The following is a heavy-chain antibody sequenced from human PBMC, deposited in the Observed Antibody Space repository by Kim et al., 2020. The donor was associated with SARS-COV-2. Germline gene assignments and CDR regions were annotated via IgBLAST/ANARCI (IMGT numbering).Heavy chain of an antibody. J-gene: IGHJ4*02. Sequence: SETLSLTCTVSGYSISSGYYWGWIRQPPGKGLEWIGSIYHSGSTYYNPSLKSRVTISVDTSKNQFSLKLSSVTAADTAVYYCARDLVATISGPYFDYWGQGTLVTVSS. CDR3: ARDLVATISGPYFDY. CDR2: IYHSGST. V-gene: IGHV4-38-2*02. D-gene: IGHD5-12*01. CDR1: GYSISSGYY.